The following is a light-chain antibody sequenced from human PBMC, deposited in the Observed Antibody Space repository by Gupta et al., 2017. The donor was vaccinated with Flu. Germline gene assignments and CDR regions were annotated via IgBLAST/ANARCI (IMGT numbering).Light chain of an antibody. J-gene: IGLJ3*02. CDR3: QSADSSGTYDWV. CDR1: ALPKQY. V-gene: IGLV3-25*02. CDR2: KDS. Sequence: SYELTQPPSVSVSPGQTARITCSGDALPKQYAYWYQQKPGQAPVLVIYKDSERPSGIPGRFSGSSSGTTVTLTISGVQAEDEADYYCQSADSSGTYDWVFGGGTKLTV.